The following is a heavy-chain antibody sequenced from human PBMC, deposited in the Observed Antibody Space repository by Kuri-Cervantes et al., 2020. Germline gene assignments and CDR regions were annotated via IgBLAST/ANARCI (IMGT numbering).Heavy chain of an antibody. Sequence: GESLKISCAASGFTFSRNAMHWVRQAPGKGLEWVAVISYDGSNKYYADSVKGRFTISRGNSKNTLYLQMNSLRAEDTAVYYCAKNSPEIWFGELLYPFYYYGMDVWGQGTTVTVSS. D-gene: IGHD3-10*01. CDR3: AKNSPEIWFGELLYPFYYYGMDV. V-gene: IGHV3-30*18. J-gene: IGHJ6*02. CDR2: ISYDGSNK. CDR1: GFTFSRNA.